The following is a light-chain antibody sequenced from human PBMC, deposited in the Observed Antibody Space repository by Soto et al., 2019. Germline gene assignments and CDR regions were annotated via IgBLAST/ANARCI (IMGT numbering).Light chain of an antibody. CDR3: SLYAGSNTVL. V-gene: IGLV2-8*01. J-gene: IGLJ3*02. Sequence: QSVLTQPPSASGSPGQSVTISCTGSSSDVGGYNYVSWYQQRPGQAPKIMIYEVSERPSGVPDRFSGSKSGNTASLTVSGLQAEDEGDYYCSLYAGSNTVLFGGGTKLTVL. CDR2: EVS. CDR1: SSDVGGYNY.